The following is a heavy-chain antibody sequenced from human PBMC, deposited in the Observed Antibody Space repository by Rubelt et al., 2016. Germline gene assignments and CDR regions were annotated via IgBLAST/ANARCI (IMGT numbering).Heavy chain of an antibody. J-gene: IGHJ6*02. CDR3: ARHWDYDGMDV. Sequence: QVQLQESGPGLVKPSETLSLTCTVSGGSLSSYYWNWIRQPPGKGLEWIGYIYYNGNTNYNPSLKSRVTISIDTSKNQFSLKRRSVTAADTAVYYCARHWDYDGMDVWGQGTTVTVS. V-gene: IGHV4-59*08. CDR2: IYYNGNT. D-gene: IGHD7-27*01. CDR1: GGSLSSYY.